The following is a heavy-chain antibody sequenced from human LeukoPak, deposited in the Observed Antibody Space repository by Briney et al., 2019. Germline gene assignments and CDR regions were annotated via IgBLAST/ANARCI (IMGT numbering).Heavy chain of an antibody. D-gene: IGHD6-13*01. V-gene: IGHV3-30*18. CDR3: SKEEAADGDAFDI. Sequence: AGSLKISCAASGFTFSSYGMHWVRKAPGKGLERVTVISYDGSNEYFADFVKGRFTISRDNSKNTLYLQMSSLRAEDTAVYYCSKEEAADGDAFDIWGQGTMVTVSS. CDR1: GFTFSSYG. J-gene: IGHJ3*02. CDR2: ISYDGSNE.